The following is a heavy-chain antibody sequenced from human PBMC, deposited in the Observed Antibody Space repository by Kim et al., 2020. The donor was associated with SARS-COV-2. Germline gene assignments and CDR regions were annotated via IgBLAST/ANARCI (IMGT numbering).Heavy chain of an antibody. CDR3: AGGPTVTTRYYYGMDV. V-gene: IGHV4-34*01. Sequence: PSLMSRVTIAVDTSKNQCSLKLSSVTAADTAVYYCAGGPTVTTRYYYGMDVWGQGTTVTVSS. J-gene: IGHJ6*02. D-gene: IGHD4-17*01.